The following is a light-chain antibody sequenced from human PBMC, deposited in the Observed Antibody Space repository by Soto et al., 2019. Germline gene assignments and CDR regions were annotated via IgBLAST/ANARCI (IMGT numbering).Light chain of an antibody. Sequence: QSALTQPPSASGSPGQSVTISCTGTSSDVGGYNFVSWYQQHPGRAPKLLIYEVNKRPSGVPDRFSGSKSGNTASLTVSGLQADDEADYYCNSYAGSNKFAVFGGGTKVTVL. J-gene: IGLJ3*02. CDR3: NSYAGSNKFAV. V-gene: IGLV2-8*01. CDR2: EVN. CDR1: SSDVGGYNF.